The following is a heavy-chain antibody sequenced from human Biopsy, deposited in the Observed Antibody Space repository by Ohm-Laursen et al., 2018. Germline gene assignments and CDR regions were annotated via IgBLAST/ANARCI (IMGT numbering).Heavy chain of an antibody. CDR2: ISWNSGNI. CDR1: GFNFNDYG. Sequence: SLRLSCAASGFNFNDYGMHWVRQAPGKGLEWVSGISWNSGNIGYADSVKGRFTISRDNAKNSVYLQMNSLRAEDTAFYYCAKDLASGSGYYWYFDFWGRGTLVTVSS. J-gene: IGHJ2*01. D-gene: IGHD3-22*01. V-gene: IGHV3-9*01. CDR3: AKDLASGSGYYWYFDF.